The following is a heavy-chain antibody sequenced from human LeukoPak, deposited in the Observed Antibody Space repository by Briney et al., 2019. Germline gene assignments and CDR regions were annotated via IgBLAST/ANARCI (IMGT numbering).Heavy chain of an antibody. CDR1: GASVSSSY. CDR2: IYNSETT. D-gene: IGHD2-15*01. V-gene: IGHV4-4*07. J-gene: IGHJ4*02. Sequence: SETLSLTCTVEGASVSSSYWSWIRQPAGKGLEWIGRIYNSETTNYNPSLKSRVTISVDKSKNQFSLKLSSVTAADTAVYYCGREDTMTWYGADSWGQGTLVTVSS. CDR3: GREDTMTWYGADS.